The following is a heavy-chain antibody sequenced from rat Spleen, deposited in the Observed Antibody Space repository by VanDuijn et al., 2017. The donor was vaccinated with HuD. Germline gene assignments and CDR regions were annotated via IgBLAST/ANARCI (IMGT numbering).Heavy chain of an antibody. Sequence: QVQLKESGPGLVQPSQTLSLTCTVSGFSLTSNGVSWVRQPPGKGREWIAAISTGGNTYYNPCLKSRLVISRDTSKSQVFLKMNSLQTEDTAIYFCVRERVPGFAFYFDYWGQGVMVTVSS. CDR1: GFSLTSNG. V-gene: IGHV2S12*01. CDR2: ISTGGNT. D-gene: IGHD1-4*01. J-gene: IGHJ2*01. CDR3: VRERVPGFAFYFDY.